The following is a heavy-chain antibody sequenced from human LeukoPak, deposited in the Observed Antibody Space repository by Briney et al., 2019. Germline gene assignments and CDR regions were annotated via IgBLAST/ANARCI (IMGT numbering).Heavy chain of an antibody. D-gene: IGHD3-9*01. CDR3: ASSRVDPNYYDILTGYSSIDY. CDR2: IIPIFGTA. V-gene: IGHV1-69*06. Sequence: GASVKVSCKASGGTLSSYAISWVRQAPGQGLEWMGGIIPIFGTANYAQKFQGRVTITADKSTSTAYMELSSLRSEDTAVYYCASSRVDPNYYDILTGYSSIDYWGQGTLVTVSS. J-gene: IGHJ4*02. CDR1: GGTLSSYA.